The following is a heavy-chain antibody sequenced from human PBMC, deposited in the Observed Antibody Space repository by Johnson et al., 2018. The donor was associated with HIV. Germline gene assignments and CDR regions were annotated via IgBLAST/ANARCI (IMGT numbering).Heavy chain of an antibody. J-gene: IGHJ3*02. CDR2: IIIKGGST. D-gene: IGHD4-17*01. V-gene: IGHV3-64*01. CDR3: ARARTTVTILDAFDI. Sequence: VQLVESGGGVVQPWRSPRLSCAAFGISFRSYVMLWVRQAPGQGLEYVAGIIIKGGSTYIANSMKGRFTISRDNSKNTLYLQMGSLRAEDMAVYYCARARTTVTILDAFDIWGQGTMVTVSS. CDR1: GISFRSYV.